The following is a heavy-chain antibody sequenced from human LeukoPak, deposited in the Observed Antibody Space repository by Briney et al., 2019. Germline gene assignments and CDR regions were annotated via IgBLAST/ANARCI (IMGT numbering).Heavy chain of an antibody. D-gene: IGHD5-12*01. CDR3: AKGLGWGYEGRPKRDDAFDI. CDR2: ISYDGSNK. V-gene: IGHV3-30*18. J-gene: IGHJ3*02. CDR1: GFTFSSYG. Sequence: PGGSLRLSCAASGFTFSSYGMHWVRQAPGKGLEWVAVISYDGSNKYYADSVKGRFTISRDNSKNTLYLQMNSLRAEDTAVYYCAKGLGWGYEGRPKRDDAFDIWGQGTMVTVSS.